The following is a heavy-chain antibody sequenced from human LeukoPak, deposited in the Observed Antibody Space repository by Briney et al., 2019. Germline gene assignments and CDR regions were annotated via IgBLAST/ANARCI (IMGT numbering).Heavy chain of an antibody. J-gene: IGHJ4*02. CDR3: AREWGRIAVAGGPGY. Sequence: GGSLRLSCEASGFIFSNYGMHWVRQAPGKGLEWLALIWYEGQTKFYADSVKGRFTISRDNSGNTLFLHMTNLRVEDTAVYYCAREWGRIAVAGGPGYWGQGALVTVSS. V-gene: IGHV3-33*01. CDR1: GFIFSNYG. D-gene: IGHD6-19*01. CDR2: IWYEGQTK.